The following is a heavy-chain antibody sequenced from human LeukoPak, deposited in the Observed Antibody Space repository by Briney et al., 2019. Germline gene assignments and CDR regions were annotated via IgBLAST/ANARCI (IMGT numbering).Heavy chain of an antibody. J-gene: IGHJ4*02. CDR1: GGSVSSGSYS. D-gene: IGHD1-26*01. V-gene: IGHV4-61*01. Sequence: SETLSLTCTVSGGSVSSGSYSWPWLRQPPGKGLECIGYIYYTGRTSYNPSLQSRVAMSVDTSKNQFSLKLSSVTAADTAVYYCARVWDREVKYFDYWGQGTLVTVSS. CDR2: IYYTGRT. CDR3: ARVWDREVKYFDY.